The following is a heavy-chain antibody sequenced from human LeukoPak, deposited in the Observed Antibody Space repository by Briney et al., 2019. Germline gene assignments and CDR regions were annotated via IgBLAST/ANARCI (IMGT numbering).Heavy chain of an antibody. J-gene: IGHJ6*02. CDR3: ARIPDSNLIYYYYGMDV. CDR1: GVSISSYY. D-gene: IGHD4-11*01. V-gene: IGHV4-59*01. CDR2: IYYSGST. Sequence: PSETLSLTCTVSGVSISSYYWSWIRQPPGKGLEWFGYIYYSGSTNYNPSLKSRVTISVDTSKNQFSLKLSSVTAADTAVYYCARIPDSNLIYYYYGMDVWGQGTTVTVS.